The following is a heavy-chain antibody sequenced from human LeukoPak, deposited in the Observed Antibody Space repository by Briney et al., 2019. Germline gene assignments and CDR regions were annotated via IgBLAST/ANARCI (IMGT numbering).Heavy chain of an antibody. CDR3: ARGHNRAFDY. CDR1: GDPVSRISDA. CDR2: TYYESKWNN. V-gene: IGHV6-1*01. D-gene: IGHD1-1*01. Sequence: SQTLSLTCAISGDPVSRISDARNWIRLSPSRGPEWLGRTYYESKWNNDYAVSVKSRMTINPDTSKNQFSLQLKSVTPEDTAIYFCARGHNRAFDYWGRGTLVTVSS. J-gene: IGHJ4*02.